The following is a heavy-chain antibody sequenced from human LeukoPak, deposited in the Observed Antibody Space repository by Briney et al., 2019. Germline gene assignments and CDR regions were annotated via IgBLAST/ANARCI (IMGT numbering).Heavy chain of an antibody. D-gene: IGHD2-21*01. Sequence: GGSLRLSCAASGFTVSNNYMSWVRQAPGKGLDWVSIIYRGGSTYYADSVKDRFTISRDNSKNTVYLQMNSLRAEDTAVYYCAGSCVSRSFDYWGQGTLVTVSS. CDR2: IYRGGST. CDR3: AGSCVSRSFDY. J-gene: IGHJ4*02. V-gene: IGHV3-66*01. CDR1: GFTVSNNY.